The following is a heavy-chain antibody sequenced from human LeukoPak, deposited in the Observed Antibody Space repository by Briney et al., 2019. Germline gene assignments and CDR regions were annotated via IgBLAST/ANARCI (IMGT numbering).Heavy chain of an antibody. V-gene: IGHV4-59*11. CDR2: IYSDIV. J-gene: IGHJ5*02. D-gene: IGHD3-10*01. Sequence: SETLSLTCNVSGGSISGHYWSWIRQSPGKGLECIGCIYSDIVDYNPSLKSRATISGDTSKNQVSLNLKSVTTADTAMYYCVKVGYGSGTWGSFDPWGQGILVTVST. CDR1: GGSISGHY. CDR3: VKVGYGSGTWGSFDP.